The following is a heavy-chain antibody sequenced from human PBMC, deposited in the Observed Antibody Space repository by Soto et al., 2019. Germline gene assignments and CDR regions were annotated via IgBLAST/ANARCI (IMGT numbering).Heavy chain of an antibody. D-gene: IGHD4-4*01. CDR3: ASYDYSNYGSYFDY. V-gene: IGHV4-30-2*01. CDR2: IYHSGST. CDR1: GGSISSGGYS. Sequence: QLQLQESGSGLVKPSQTLSLTCAVSGGSISSGGYSWSWIRQPPGKGLEWIGYIYHSGSTYYNPSLKSRVTISVDRSKNQFSLKLSSVTAADTAVYYCASYDYSNYGSYFDYWGQGTLVTVSS. J-gene: IGHJ4*02.